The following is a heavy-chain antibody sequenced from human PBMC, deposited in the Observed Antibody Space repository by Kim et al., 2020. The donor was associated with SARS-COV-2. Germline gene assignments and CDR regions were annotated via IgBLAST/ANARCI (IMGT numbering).Heavy chain of an antibody. J-gene: IGHJ4*02. CDR1: GFTFSSYA. V-gene: IGHV3-23*01. CDR2: ISGSGGST. Sequence: GGSLRLSCAASGFTFSSYAMSWVRQAPGKGLEWVSAISGSGGSTYYADSVKGRFTISRDNSKNTLYLQMNSLRAEDTAVYYCAKGEERYSPRPYYFDYWGQGTLVTVSS. CDR3: AKGEERYSPRPYYFDY. D-gene: IGHD5-18*01.